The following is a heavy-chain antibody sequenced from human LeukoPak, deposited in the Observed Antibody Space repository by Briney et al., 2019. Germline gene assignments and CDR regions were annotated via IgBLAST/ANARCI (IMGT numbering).Heavy chain of an antibody. CDR2: ISTSGST. CDR3: ARVRYSDSSVLTRKRSYYFDY. D-gene: IGHD3-22*01. V-gene: IGHV4-4*07. Sequence: KASETLSLTCTVSGGSISSYYWSWIRQPAGKGLESIGHISTSGSTNYNPSLKSRVTTKLSSVTAADTAVYYCARVRYSDSSVLTRKRSYYFDYWGQGTLVTVSS. J-gene: IGHJ4*02. CDR1: GGSISSYY.